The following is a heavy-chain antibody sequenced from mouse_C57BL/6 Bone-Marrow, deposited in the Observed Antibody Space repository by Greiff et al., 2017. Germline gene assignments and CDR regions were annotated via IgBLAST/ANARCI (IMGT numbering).Heavy chain of an antibody. D-gene: IGHD2-4*01. Sequence: EVKLMESGGGLVKPGGSLKLSCAASGFTFSSYTMSWVRQTPENRLEWVATISGGGGNTYYPDSVKGRFTISRDNAKNTLYLQMSSLRSEDTALYYCARGGNDYDWFAYWGQGTLVTVSA. J-gene: IGHJ3*01. V-gene: IGHV5-9*01. CDR2: ISGGGGNT. CDR1: GFTFSSYT. CDR3: ARGGNDYDWFAY.